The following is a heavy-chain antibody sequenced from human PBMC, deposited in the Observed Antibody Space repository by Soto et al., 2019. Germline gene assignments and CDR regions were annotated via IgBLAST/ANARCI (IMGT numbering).Heavy chain of an antibody. Sequence: PSETLSLTCTVSGGSISSGGYYWSWIRQHPGKGLEWIGYIYYSGSTYYNPSLKSRVTISVDTSKNQFSLKLSSVTAADTAVYYCARLIITMVRGVIISHNWFDPWGQGTLVTVSS. CDR3: ARLIITMVRGVIISHNWFDP. D-gene: IGHD3-10*01. J-gene: IGHJ5*02. CDR2: IYYSGST. CDR1: GGSISSGGYY. V-gene: IGHV4-31*03.